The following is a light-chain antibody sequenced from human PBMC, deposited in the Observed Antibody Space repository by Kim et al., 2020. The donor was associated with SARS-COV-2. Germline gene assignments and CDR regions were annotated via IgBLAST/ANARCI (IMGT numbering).Light chain of an antibody. CDR2: NKN. J-gene: IGLJ2*01. Sequence: LGQKVRITCQGDGPRRYYGSCYTQKPRQDPRLLIYNKNYRPSGIPDRFSGSRSGNTASLTITGTQAEDEADYYCNSRDSSGYHLVVSGEGTRLTVL. CDR1: GPRRYY. CDR3: NSRDSSGYHLVV. V-gene: IGLV3-19*01.